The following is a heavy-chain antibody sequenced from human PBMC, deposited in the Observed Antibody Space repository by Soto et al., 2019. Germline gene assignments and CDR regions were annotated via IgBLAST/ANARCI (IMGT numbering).Heavy chain of an antibody. V-gene: IGHV3-23*01. CDR3: AKGFPYSSSWFDY. Sequence: GGSLRLSCAASGFTFSSYAMSWVRQAPGKGLEWVSAISASGGSTYYADSMKGSFTITSDNSKHTLYLQMNSLRAEDTAVYYCAKGFPYSSSWFDYWGQGTLVTVSS. CDR2: ISASGGST. D-gene: IGHD6-13*01. J-gene: IGHJ5*01. CDR1: GFTFSSYA.